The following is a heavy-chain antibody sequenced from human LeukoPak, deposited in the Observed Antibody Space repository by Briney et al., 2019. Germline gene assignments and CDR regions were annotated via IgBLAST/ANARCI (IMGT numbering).Heavy chain of an antibody. D-gene: IGHD3-10*01. CDR3: ARDGVGVRGVDYYYGMDV. V-gene: IGHV4-59*01. CDR2: IYYSGST. CDR1: GGSISSYY. Sequence: SETLSLTCTVSGGSISSYYWSWIRQPPGKGLEWIGYIYYSGSTNYDPSLKSRVTISVDTSKNQFSLKLSSVTAADTAVYYCARDGVGVRGVDYYYGMDVWGQGTTVTVSS. J-gene: IGHJ6*02.